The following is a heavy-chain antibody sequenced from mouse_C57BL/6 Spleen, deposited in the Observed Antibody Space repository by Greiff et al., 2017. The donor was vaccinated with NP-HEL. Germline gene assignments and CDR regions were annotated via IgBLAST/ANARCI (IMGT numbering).Heavy chain of an antibody. D-gene: IGHD2-3*01. CDR3: ARGGEGYCKVYYFDY. J-gene: IGHJ2*01. CDR2: IYPGSGST. CDR1: GYTFTSYW. Sequence: QVQLQQPGAELVKPGASVKMSCKASGYTFTSYWITWVKQRPGQGLEWIGDIYPGSGSTNYNEKFKSKATLTVDTSSSTAYMQLSSLTSEDSAVYYCARGGEGYCKVYYFDYWGQGTTLTVSS. V-gene: IGHV1-55*01.